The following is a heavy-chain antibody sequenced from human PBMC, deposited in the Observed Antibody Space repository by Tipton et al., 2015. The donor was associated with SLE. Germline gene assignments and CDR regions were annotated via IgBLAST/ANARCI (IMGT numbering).Heavy chain of an antibody. CDR2: IRSDGTNM. D-gene: IGHD3-16*02. Sequence: QLVQSGGGVVQPGGSLRLSCAASGFTFSSSGMHWVRKAPGEGLEWVTFIRSDGTNMYYADSVKGRFTISRDNSKKTLYLQMNSLRPEDTGLYYCAKDRSRDLPYGMDVWGQGTTVTVSS. CDR3: AKDRSRDLPYGMDV. V-gene: IGHV3-30*02. J-gene: IGHJ6*02. CDR1: GFTFSSSG.